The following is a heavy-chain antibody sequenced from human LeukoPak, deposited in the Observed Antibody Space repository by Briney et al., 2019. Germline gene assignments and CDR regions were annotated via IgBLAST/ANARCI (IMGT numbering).Heavy chain of an antibody. Sequence: GESLRLSCAASGFTFSSYAMHWVRQAPGKGLEWVAVISNDGRDKHYADSVKGRFTFSRDNSKNTVYLQMNSLRTEDTAMYYCARDRNAPAKYFFDYWGQGTLVTVSS. CDR2: ISNDGRDK. V-gene: IGHV3-30*04. CDR3: ARDRNAPAKYFFDY. CDR1: GFTFSSYA. J-gene: IGHJ4*02. D-gene: IGHD1-1*01.